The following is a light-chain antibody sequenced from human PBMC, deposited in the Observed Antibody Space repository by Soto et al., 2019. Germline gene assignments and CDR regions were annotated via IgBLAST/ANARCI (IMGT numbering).Light chain of an antibody. J-gene: IGLJ1*01. CDR2: EVN. Sequence: QSALAQPASGSGFPGQSITISCTGTSSDVGSYNLVSWYQQHPGKAPKLMIYEVNKRPSGVSSRFSGSKSGDTASLTISGLQAEDEADYYCCSYAGSSTYVFGTGTKVTVL. CDR3: CSYAGSSTYV. CDR1: SSDVGSYNL. V-gene: IGLV2-23*02.